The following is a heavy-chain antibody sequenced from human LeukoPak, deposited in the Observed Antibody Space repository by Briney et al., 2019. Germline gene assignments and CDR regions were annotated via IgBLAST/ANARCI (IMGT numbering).Heavy chain of an antibody. CDR3: AKDDCSSTSCQIDY. Sequence: GRFLRLSCAASGFTFDDYAMHWVRQAPGKGLESVSGISWNSGSIGYADSVKGRFTISRDNAKNSLYLQMNSLRAEDMALYYCAKDDCSSTSCQIDYWGQGTLVTVSS. D-gene: IGHD2-2*01. CDR1: GFTFDDYA. CDR2: ISWNSGSI. J-gene: IGHJ4*02. V-gene: IGHV3-9*03.